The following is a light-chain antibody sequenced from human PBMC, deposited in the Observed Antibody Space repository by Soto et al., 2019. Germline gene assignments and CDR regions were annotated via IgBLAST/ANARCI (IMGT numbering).Light chain of an antibody. V-gene: IGKV1-5*01. CDR2: DAS. CDR1: QSISSW. CDR3: QQYGSYSWT. Sequence: DIQMIQSPSTLSASVGDRVTITCRASQSISSWLAWFQQKPGKAPKLLIYDASSLESGVPSRFSGSGSGTKFTLTISSLQPDDAATYYCQQYGSYSWTFGQGTKVDIK. J-gene: IGKJ1*01.